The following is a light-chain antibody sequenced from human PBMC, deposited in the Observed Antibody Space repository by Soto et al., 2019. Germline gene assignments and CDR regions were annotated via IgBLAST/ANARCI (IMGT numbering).Light chain of an antibody. CDR3: QVYKLRPLT. V-gene: IGKV3-15*01. CDR1: RRDSID. J-gene: IGKJ1*01. CDR2: RAS. Sequence: EIALKLSPGPLSLSPGERACLSWRAGRRDSIDLAWSQQTPGHAPRLLIYRASTRATRIPVRFSRSASGTEFTLPISSLQSEDFTVYSCQVYKLRPLTFGQGTKVDI.